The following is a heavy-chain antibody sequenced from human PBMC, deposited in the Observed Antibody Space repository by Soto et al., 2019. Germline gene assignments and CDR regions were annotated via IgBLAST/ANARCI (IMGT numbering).Heavy chain of an antibody. CDR2: IYPGDSDT. V-gene: IGHV5-51*01. D-gene: IGHD4-4*01. Sequence: PGESLKISCQGSGYTFTSYWIGWVRQMPGKGLEWMGIIYPGDSDTRYSPSFQGQVTISADKSISTAYLQWSSLKASDTAMYYCARHQAPYSNYYYYGMDVWGQGTTVTVSS. J-gene: IGHJ6*02. CDR1: GYTFTSYW. CDR3: ARHQAPYSNYYYYGMDV.